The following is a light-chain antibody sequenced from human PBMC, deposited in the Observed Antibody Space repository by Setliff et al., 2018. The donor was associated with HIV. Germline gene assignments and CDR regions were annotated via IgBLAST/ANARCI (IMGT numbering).Light chain of an antibody. Sequence: QSALTQPPSVSGSPGQSVTFSCTGTSTDIDDYNYVSWYQQHPGKAPKLIIYDVNKRPSGVPNRFSGSTSANAASLTISGLQADDEADYYCCSYAGAYVEFGGGTKVTVL. J-gene: IGLJ2*01. CDR1: STDIDDYNY. CDR3: CSYAGAYVE. CDR2: DVN. V-gene: IGLV2-11*01.